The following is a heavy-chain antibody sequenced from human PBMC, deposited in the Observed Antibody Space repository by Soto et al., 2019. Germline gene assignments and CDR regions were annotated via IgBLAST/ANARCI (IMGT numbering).Heavy chain of an antibody. V-gene: IGHV1-69*13. J-gene: IGHJ6*02. D-gene: IGHD3-10*01. CDR1: GGTFTTYS. CDR2: IIPIFGST. CDR3: ARGHRAVYYCGSGKYAGCIAV. Sequence: GASVKVSCKASGGTFTTYSISWVRQAPGQGLEWMGGIIPIFGSTIYAQKFQGRVTITADESTDTVYMALGSLRPEDTAVYYCARGHRAVYYCGSGKYAGCIAVCGQGTTVTVSS.